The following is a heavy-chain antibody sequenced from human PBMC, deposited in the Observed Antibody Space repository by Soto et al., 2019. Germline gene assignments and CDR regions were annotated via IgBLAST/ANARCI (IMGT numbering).Heavy chain of an antibody. Sequence: QLQLVQSGAQVTKPGASVKVSCRISGPTFSIYFIHWVRQAPGKGLEWVGWIDPKSGGTTYEQKFRGRVTMTLDTSINTTYMDLNRLTSADRAMYYCARVSVDVPEWGKGPLITVSS. J-gene: IGHJ4*02. CDR1: GPTFSIYF. D-gene: IGHD5-12*01. CDR3: ARVSVDVPE. CDR2: IDPKSGGT. V-gene: IGHV1-2*02.